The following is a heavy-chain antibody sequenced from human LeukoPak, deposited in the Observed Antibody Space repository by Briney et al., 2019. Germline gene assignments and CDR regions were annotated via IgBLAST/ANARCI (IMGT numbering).Heavy chain of an antibody. Sequence: GGSLKISCKGSGYSFTSYWIGWVRQMPGKGLEWMGIIYPGDSDTRYSPCFQGQVTISADKSISTAYLQWSSLKASDTAMYYCARHVVVGAAYFDYWGQGTLVTVSS. CDR3: ARHVVVGAAYFDY. CDR2: IYPGDSDT. D-gene: IGHD2-15*01. V-gene: IGHV5-51*01. CDR1: GYSFTSYW. J-gene: IGHJ4*02.